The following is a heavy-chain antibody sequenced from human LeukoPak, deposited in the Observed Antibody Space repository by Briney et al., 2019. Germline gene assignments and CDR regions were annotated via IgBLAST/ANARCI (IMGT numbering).Heavy chain of an antibody. CDR3: ARDDCSSTSCYIPISVEYSSSSYFDY. J-gene: IGHJ4*02. CDR1: GFTFSSYS. CDR2: ISSSSSYI. D-gene: IGHD2-2*02. Sequence: GGSLRLSCAASGFTFSSYSMNWVRQAPGKGLEWVSSISSSSSYIYYADSVKGRFTISRDNAKNSLYLQMNSLRAEDTAVYYCARDDCSSTSCYIPISVEYSSSSYFDYWGQGTLVTVSS. V-gene: IGHV3-21*01.